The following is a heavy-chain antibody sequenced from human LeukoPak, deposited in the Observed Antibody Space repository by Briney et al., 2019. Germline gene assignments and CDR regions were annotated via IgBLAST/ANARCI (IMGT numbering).Heavy chain of an antibody. Sequence: SETLSLTCTVAGGSLSSGGYYWSWIRQHPGKGLEWIGYIYYSGSTYDNPSLKSRVTTSVDTSKNQFSLKLSSVTAADTAVYYCARDSGTRSGWFDPWGQGTLVTVSS. J-gene: IGHJ5*02. CDR1: GGSLSSGGYY. D-gene: IGHD1/OR15-1a*01. CDR2: IYYSGST. V-gene: IGHV4-31*03. CDR3: ARDSGTRSGWFDP.